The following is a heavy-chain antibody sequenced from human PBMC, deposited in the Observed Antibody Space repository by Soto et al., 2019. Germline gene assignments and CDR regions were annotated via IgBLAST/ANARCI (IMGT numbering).Heavy chain of an antibody. Sequence: SETLSLTCTVSGGSISSSSYYWGWIRQPPGKGLEWIGSIYYSGSTYYNPSLKSRVTISVDTSKNQFSLKLSSVTAADTAVYYCARHVILLWFGEPIEAYYMDVWGKGTTVTVSS. J-gene: IGHJ6*03. CDR2: IYYSGST. CDR3: ARHVILLWFGEPIEAYYMDV. CDR1: GGSISSSSYY. V-gene: IGHV4-39*01. D-gene: IGHD3-10*01.